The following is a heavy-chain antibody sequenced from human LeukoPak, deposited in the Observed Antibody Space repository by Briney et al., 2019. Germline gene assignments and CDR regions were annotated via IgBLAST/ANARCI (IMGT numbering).Heavy chain of an antibody. CDR1: GGSISSYY. J-gene: IGHJ6*02. V-gene: IGHV4-59*01. CDR3: ARIRGTMVRGVIVTSYYYYYGMDV. CDR2: IYYSGST. D-gene: IGHD3-10*01. Sequence: SETLSLTCSVSGGSISSYYWSWIRQPPGKGLEWIGYIYYSGSTNYNPSLKSRVTISVDTSKNHFSLKVSPVTAADTAVYYCARIRGTMVRGVIVTSYYYYYGMDVWGQGTTVTVSS.